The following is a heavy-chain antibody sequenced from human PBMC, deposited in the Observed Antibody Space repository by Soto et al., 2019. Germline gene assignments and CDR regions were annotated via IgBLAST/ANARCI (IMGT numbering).Heavy chain of an antibody. CDR1: GFTFSSYS. D-gene: IGHD5-12*01. CDR3: ARDRPYSGYDRTPFG. CDR2: ISSSSSYK. V-gene: IGHV3-21*01. J-gene: IGHJ4*02. Sequence: EVQLVESGVGLVKPGGSLRLSCAASGFTFSSYSMNWVRQAPGKGLEWVSSISSSSSYKYYADSVKGRFTISRDNAKNSLYLQMNSLRAEDTAVYYCARDRPYSGYDRTPFGWGQGTLVTVSS.